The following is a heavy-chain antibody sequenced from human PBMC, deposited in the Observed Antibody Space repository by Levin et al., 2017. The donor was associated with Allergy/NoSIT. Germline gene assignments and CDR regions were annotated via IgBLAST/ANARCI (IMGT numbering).Heavy chain of an antibody. Sequence: ETLSLTCAASGFTFSSYAMSWVRQAPGKGLEWVSAISTSGGTTEYADSVKGRFTISRDNSKNTLYLQMNSLRAEDTAVYYCARYYSDTSGYLSDYWGQGTLVTVSS. CDR1: GFTFSSYA. V-gene: IGHV3-23*01. CDR2: ISTSGGTT. J-gene: IGHJ4*02. D-gene: IGHD3-22*01. CDR3: ARYYSDTSGYLSDY.